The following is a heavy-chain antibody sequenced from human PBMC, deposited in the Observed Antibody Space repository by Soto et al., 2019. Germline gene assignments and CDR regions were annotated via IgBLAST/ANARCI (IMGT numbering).Heavy chain of an antibody. CDR1: GFTFSSFG. V-gene: IGHV3-23*01. D-gene: IGHD3-16*01. Sequence: GGSLRLSCTASGFTFSSFGMTWVRQAPRKGLEWVSTVNGGGDSTHYADSVKGRFSIFRDNSKNTVYLQMNSLRAEDSAIYYCVKDVGYGFILYDFWGQGTLVTVSS. CDR2: VNGGGDST. J-gene: IGHJ4*02. CDR3: VKDVGYGFILYDF.